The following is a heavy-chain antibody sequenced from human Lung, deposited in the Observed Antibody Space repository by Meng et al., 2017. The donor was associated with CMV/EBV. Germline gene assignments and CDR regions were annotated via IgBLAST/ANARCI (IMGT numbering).Heavy chain of an antibody. V-gene: IGHV4-31*03. CDR2: IYYSGGT. CDR3: ARSVGCSSTYCYTYTSSWYPDY. CDR1: GGSINSVGYY. D-gene: IGHD6-13*01. Sequence: SETLSLXCTVSGGSINSVGYYWTWIRQHPGKGLEWIGYIYYSGGTNYNPSLQSRVTISVDTSKNQFSLKLSSVTAADTAMYYCARSVGCSSTYCYTYTSSWYPDYXGAGTLVTVSS. J-gene: IGHJ4*02.